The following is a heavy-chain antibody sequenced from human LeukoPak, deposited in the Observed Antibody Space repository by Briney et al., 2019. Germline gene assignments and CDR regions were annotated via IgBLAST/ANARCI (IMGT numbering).Heavy chain of an antibody. CDR2: IKQDGSEK. Sequence: GGSLRLSCAASGFTFSSYWMSWVRQAPGKGLEWVANIKQDGSEKYYVDSVKGRFTISRDNAKNSLYLQMNSLRAEDTAVYYCARDLVRGDLYYFDYWGQETLVTVSS. J-gene: IGHJ4*02. CDR3: ARDLVRGDLYYFDY. CDR1: GFTFSSYW. D-gene: IGHD3-10*01. V-gene: IGHV3-7*01.